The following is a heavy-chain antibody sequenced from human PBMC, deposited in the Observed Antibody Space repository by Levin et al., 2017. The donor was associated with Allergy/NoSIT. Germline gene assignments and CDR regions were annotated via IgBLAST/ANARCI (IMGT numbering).Heavy chain of an antibody. J-gene: IGHJ5*02. CDR2: ISGSGTYI. CDR1: GFSLSGYS. CDR3: ARDQGLA. V-gene: IGHV3-21*04. Sequence: GGSLRLSCVASGFSLSGYSMNWVRQAPGKGLEWVSTISGSGTYINYVDSVKGRFAISRDDGKNSVYLQMNSLRDEDTAVYYGARDQGLAWGQGVLVTVSS.